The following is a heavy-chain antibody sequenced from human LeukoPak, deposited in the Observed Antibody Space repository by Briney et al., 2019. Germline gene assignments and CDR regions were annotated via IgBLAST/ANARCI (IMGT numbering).Heavy chain of an antibody. CDR3: ARGYSSSWYLD. CDR2: IKQDRSEK. D-gene: IGHD6-13*01. CDR1: GFTFTNYW. J-gene: IGHJ4*02. V-gene: IGHV3-7*01. Sequence: GGPLRLSCAASGFTFTNYWMSWVRQAPGKGLELVANIKQDRSEKYYVDSVKGRFTISRDNAKKSLSLQMNSLRADDTAVYYCARGYSSSWYLDWGQGTLVTVSS.